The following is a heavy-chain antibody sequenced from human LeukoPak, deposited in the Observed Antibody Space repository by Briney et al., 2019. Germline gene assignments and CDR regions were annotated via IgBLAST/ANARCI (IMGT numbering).Heavy chain of an antibody. V-gene: IGHV1-69*06. CDR1: GGTFSSYA. CDR2: IIPIFGTA. J-gene: IGHJ4*02. D-gene: IGHD3-22*01. Sequence: GASVKVSCKASGGTFSSYAISWVQQAPGQGLEWMGGIIPIFGTANYAQKFQGRVTITADKSTSTAYMELSSLRSEDTAVYYCARADAYDSSGYYVYWGQGTLVTVSS. CDR3: ARADAYDSSGYYVY.